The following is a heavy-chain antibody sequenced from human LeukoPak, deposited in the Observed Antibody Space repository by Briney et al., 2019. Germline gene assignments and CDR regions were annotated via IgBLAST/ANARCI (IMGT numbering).Heavy chain of an antibody. CDR1: GFSFSGSA. J-gene: IGHJ4*02. V-gene: IGHV3-73*01. D-gene: IGHD5-18*01. CDR3: TSTVVDTAMVIFDF. Sequence: GGSLRLSCAASGFSFSGSATHWVRQTSGKGLGWVGRIRSKANSYATEYAASVKGRFTLSRDDSKNTAYLQLNSLKTEDTAVYYCTSTVVDTAMVIFDFWGQGTLVTVSS. CDR2: IRSKANSYAT.